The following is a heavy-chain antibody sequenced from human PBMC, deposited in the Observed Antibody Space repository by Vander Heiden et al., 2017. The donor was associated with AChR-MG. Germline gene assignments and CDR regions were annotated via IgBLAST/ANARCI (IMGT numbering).Heavy chain of an antibody. D-gene: IGHD3-3*01. CDR3: AREFLYYDFWSGYPSYYYGMDV. V-gene: IGHV1-8*01. CDR1: GYTFTSYD. CDR2: MNPNSGNT. J-gene: IGHJ6*02. Sequence: QVQLVQSGAEVKKPGASVKVSCKASGYTFTSYDTNWVRQATGQGLEWMGWMNPNSGNTGYAQKFQGRVTMTRNTSISTAYMELSSLRSEDTAVYYCAREFLYYDFWSGYPSYYYGMDVWGQGTTVTVSS.